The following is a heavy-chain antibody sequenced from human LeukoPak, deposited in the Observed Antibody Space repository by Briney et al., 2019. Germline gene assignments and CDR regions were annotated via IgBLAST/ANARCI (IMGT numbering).Heavy chain of an antibody. CDR3: ARDLYDHFLDY. J-gene: IGHJ4*02. Sequence: PGRSLRLSCAASGFTFSSYGIHWVRQAPGKGLEWVAGVRYDGGDKFHEDYVKGRFTISRDNSKNTVTLQMNSLRAEDTAVYYCARDLYDHFLDYWGQGTVVTVSS. CDR2: VRYDGGDK. V-gene: IGHV3-33*01. D-gene: IGHD1-1*01. CDR1: GFTFSSYG.